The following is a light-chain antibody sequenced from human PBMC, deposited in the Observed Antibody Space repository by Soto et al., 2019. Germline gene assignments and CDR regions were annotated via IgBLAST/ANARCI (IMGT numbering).Light chain of an antibody. CDR1: HSVSSY. CDR2: GAS. V-gene: IGKV3-15*01. J-gene: IGKJ1*01. CDR3: QQYNNWPRT. Sequence: EIVMTQSPATLSVSPGERATLSCRASHSVSSYLAWYQQKPGQAPRLLIYGASTRATGIPARFSGSGSGTEFTLTISSLQSEDFAVYYCQQYNNWPRTFGQGTRVEIK.